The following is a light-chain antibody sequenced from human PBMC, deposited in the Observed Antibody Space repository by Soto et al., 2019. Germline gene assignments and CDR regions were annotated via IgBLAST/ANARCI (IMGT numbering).Light chain of an antibody. V-gene: IGLV2-14*01. Sequence: QSALTQPASVSGSPGQSITISCTGTSSDVGGYNYVSWYQQHPGKAPKLMIYEVSNRPSGVSNRFFGSKSGNTASLTISGLQTEDEADYYCSSFTSINTWVFGGRTKVTVL. CDR1: SSDVGGYNY. CDR2: EVS. J-gene: IGLJ3*02. CDR3: SSFTSINTWV.